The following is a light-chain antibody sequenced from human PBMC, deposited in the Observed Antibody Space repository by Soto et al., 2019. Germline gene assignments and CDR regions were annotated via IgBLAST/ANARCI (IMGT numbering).Light chain of an antibody. J-gene: IGLJ1*01. CDR1: SSDVGGYNY. CDR2: DVS. CDR3: SSYTSSSSYV. V-gene: IGLV2-14*01. Sequence: QSALTQPASVSGSPGQSITISCTGTSSDVGGYNYVCWYQQHPGKAPKLVISDVSNRPSGVSDRFSGSKSGNTASLPISGLQAEDEADYYCSSYTSSSSYVFGTGTKLTV.